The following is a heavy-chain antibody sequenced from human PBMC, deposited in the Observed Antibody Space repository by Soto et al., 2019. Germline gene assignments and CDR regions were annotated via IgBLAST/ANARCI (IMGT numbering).Heavy chain of an antibody. J-gene: IGHJ4*02. CDR1: GFTFSNAW. CDR2: IKSKTDGGTT. D-gene: IGHD1-26*01. CDR3: TTDMELDVYYFDY. V-gene: IGHV3-15*07. Sequence: AGGSLRLSCAASGFTFSNAWMNWVRQAPGKGLEWVGRIKSKTDGGTTDYAAPVKGRFTISRDDSKNTLYLQMNSLKTEDTAVYYCTTDMELDVYYFDYWGQGTLVTVSS.